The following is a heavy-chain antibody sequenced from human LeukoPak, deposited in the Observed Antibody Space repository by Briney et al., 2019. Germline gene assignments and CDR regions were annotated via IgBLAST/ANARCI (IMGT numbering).Heavy chain of an antibody. V-gene: IGHV1-18*01. D-gene: IGHD4-17*01. CDR2: IGANNGNT. CDR1: GHTFTSFG. CDR3: ARINAVTTNPGSFDY. J-gene: IGHJ4*02. Sequence: ASVKVSCKASGHTFTSFGISWVRQAPGQGLEWMGWIGANNGNTNYAQKLQGRVTVTTDTSTNTAYMELRSLRSDDTAVYYCARINAVTTNPGSFDYWGQGTLLTVSS.